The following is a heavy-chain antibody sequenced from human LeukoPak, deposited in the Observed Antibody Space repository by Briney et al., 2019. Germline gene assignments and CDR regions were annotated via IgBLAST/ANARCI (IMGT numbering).Heavy chain of an antibody. J-gene: IGHJ6*03. V-gene: IGHV4-59*08. CDR2: IYYSGRT. D-gene: IGHD3-16*01. CDR1: GGSITSYY. Sequence: SETLSLTCTVSGGSITSYYWGWIRQPPGKGLEWIAYIYYSGRTNYNPSLKSRVTISIDMSKNQFSLKLSSVTAADTAVYYCARSGGIDAAGYYYYMDVWGKGTTVTVSS. CDR3: ARSGGIDAAGYYYYMDV.